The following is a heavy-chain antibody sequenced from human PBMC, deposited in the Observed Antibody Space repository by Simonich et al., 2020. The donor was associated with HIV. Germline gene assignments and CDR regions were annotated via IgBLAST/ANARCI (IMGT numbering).Heavy chain of an antibody. CDR2: ISGNSGSI. CDR1: GFTFDDYA. CDR3: VRDGPDFDDFDY. Sequence: EVQLVESGGGLVQPGRSLRVSCAASGFTFDDYAMHWVRQGPGKGLEWVSGISGNSGSIGYADSVKGRFTISRDNAKNSLYLQMNSLRAEDTAIYYCVRDGPDFDDFDYWGQGILVTVSS. D-gene: IGHD3-3*01. V-gene: IGHV3-9*01. J-gene: IGHJ4*02.